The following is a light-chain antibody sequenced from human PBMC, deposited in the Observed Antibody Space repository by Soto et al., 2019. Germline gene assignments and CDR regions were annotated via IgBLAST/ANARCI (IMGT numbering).Light chain of an antibody. Sequence: QSALTQPAAVSGSPGQSITISCTGTSSDVGNYNLVSWYQQYPGKAPKLMIYATSKRPSGVSNRFSGSKSGDTASLTISGFQAEDEADYYCTSFACGSTLVFGGGTKLTVL. CDR1: SSDVGNYNL. CDR3: TSFACGSTLV. V-gene: IGLV2-23*01. CDR2: ATS. J-gene: IGLJ3*02.